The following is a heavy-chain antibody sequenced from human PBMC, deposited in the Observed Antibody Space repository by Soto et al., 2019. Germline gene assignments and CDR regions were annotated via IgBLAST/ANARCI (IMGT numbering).Heavy chain of an antibody. Sequence: SVKVSCKASGGTFSSYAISWVRQAPGQGLEWMGGIIPIFGTANYAQQFQGRVTITADESTITAYMGLSSLRSEDTAVHYCATRLGGDYYYGMDVWGQGTTVTVSS. CDR3: ATRLGGDYYYGMDV. J-gene: IGHJ6*02. CDR2: IIPIFGTA. D-gene: IGHD3-16*01. V-gene: IGHV1-69*13. CDR1: GGTFSSYA.